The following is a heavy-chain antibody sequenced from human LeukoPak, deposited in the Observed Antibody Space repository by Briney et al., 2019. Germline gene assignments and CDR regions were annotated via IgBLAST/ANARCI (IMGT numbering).Heavy chain of an antibody. Sequence: ASVTVSCKASGYTFTGYYMHWVRQAPGQGLEWMGWINPNSGGTNYAQKFQGRVTMTRDTSISTAYMELSRLRSDDTAVYYCARDRDGYNLFDYWGQGTLVTVSS. CDR2: INPNSGGT. J-gene: IGHJ4*02. D-gene: IGHD5-24*01. CDR3: ARDRDGYNLFDY. V-gene: IGHV1-2*02. CDR1: GYTFTGYY.